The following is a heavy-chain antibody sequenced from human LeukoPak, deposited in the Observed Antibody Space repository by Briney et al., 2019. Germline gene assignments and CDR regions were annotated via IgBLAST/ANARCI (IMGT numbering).Heavy chain of an antibody. V-gene: IGHV4-59*01. CDR1: GGSISSYY. Sequence: SETLSLTCTVSGGSISSYYWSWIRQPPGKGLEWIGHIYYSGSTNYNPSLKSRVTISVDTSKNQFSLKLSSVTAADTAVYYCARGIGVYSVDIVATSNFDYWGQGTLVTVSS. CDR2: IYYSGST. J-gene: IGHJ4*02. CDR3: ARGIGVYSVDIVATSNFDY. D-gene: IGHD5-12*01.